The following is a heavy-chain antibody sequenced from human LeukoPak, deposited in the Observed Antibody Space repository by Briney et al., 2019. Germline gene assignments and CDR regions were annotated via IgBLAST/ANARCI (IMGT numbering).Heavy chain of an antibody. V-gene: IGHV4-34*01. D-gene: IGHD3-3*01. Sequence: PSETLSLTCAVYGGSFSGYYWSWIRQPPGKGLEWIGEINHSGSTNYKPSLRRRVTISVDRPKKQFSLKLSSVNVADTAVYYCARGLPRNDFWSGFATYWFDPWGRGTLVTVSS. CDR3: ARGLPRNDFWSGFATYWFDP. J-gene: IGHJ5*02. CDR1: GGSFSGYY. CDR2: INHSGST.